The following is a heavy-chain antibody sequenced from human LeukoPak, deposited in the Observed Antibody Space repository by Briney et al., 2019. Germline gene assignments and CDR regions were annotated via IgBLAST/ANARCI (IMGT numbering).Heavy chain of an antibody. CDR3: ASRSGSYDLYAEYFQH. Sequence: GGSLRLSCAASGFTFSDYYMSWIRQAPGKGLEWVSYISSSGSTIYYADSVKGRFTISRDNAKNSLYLQMNSLRAEDTAVYYCASRSGSYDLYAEYFQHWGQGTLVTVSS. D-gene: IGHD1-26*01. CDR2: ISSSGSTI. J-gene: IGHJ1*01. CDR1: GFTFSDYY. V-gene: IGHV3-11*04.